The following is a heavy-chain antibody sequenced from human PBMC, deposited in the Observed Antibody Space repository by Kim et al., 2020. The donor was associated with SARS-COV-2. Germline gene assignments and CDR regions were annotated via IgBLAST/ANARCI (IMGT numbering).Heavy chain of an antibody. V-gene: IGHV1-3*04. J-gene: IGHJ4*02. CDR1: GYSFTKSA. Sequence: ASVKVSCKTSGYSFTKSAIHWVHQAPGQRLEWMAWINTDSGDTRYSQKFQGRVTVTRDTSASTVYMELSSLSFDDAAIYYCAARPGMAVAGLDFWGQGTLVTVSS. CDR3: AARPGMAVAGLDF. CDR2: INTDSGDT. D-gene: IGHD6-19*01.